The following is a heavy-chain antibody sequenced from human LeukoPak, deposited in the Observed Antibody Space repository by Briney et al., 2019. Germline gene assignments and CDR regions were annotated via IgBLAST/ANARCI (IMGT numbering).Heavy chain of an antibody. D-gene: IGHD2-2*01. CDR1: GFTFSSYA. CDR3: ATRGYCSGTSCYAPQP. J-gene: IGHJ5*02. Sequence: GGSLRLSCAASGFTFSSYAMSWVRQAPGKGLEWVSAISGSGGSTYYADSVKGRFTISRDNSKNTLYLQMNSLGAEDTAVYYCATRGYCSGTSCYAPQPWGQGTLVTVSS. V-gene: IGHV3-23*01. CDR2: ISGSGGST.